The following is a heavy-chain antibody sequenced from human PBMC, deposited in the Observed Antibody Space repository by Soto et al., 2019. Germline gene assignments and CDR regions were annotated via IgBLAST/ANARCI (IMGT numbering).Heavy chain of an antibody. CDR1: GFIFSSYS. V-gene: IGHV3-21*06. J-gene: IGHJ4*02. D-gene: IGHD4-17*01. Sequence: EVQLVESGGGLVRPGGSLRLSCAASGFIFSSYSLTWVRQAPGKGLEWVSSFTRSTATTYYADSVKGRFTISRDTAENSLYLQMNTLRAEDTAVYYCVRGANYGDYGAFDVWGQGTLVTVAS. CDR2: FTRSTATT. CDR3: VRGANYGDYGAFDV.